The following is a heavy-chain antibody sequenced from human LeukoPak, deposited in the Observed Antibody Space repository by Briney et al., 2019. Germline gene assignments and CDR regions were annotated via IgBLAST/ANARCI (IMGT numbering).Heavy chain of an antibody. CDR3: AKLSQVATIINWFDP. D-gene: IGHD5-12*01. CDR2: IKQDGSEK. V-gene: IGHV3-7*03. Sequence: GGSLRLSCAASGFTFSSYWMSWVRQAPGKGLEWVANIKQDGSEKYYVDSVKGRFTISRDNSKNTLYLQMNSLRAEDTALYYCAKLSQVATIINWFDPWGQGTLVTVSS. J-gene: IGHJ5*02. CDR1: GFTFSSYW.